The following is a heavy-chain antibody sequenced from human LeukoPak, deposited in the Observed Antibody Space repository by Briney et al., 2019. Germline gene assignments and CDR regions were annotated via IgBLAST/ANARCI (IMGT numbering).Heavy chain of an antibody. Sequence: PSETLSLTCTVSGGSISSYYWSWIRQPAGKGLEWIGRIYTSGSTNYNPSLKSRDTMSVDTSKNQFSLKLSSVTAADTAVYYCASGSYYSAFDIWGQGTMVTASS. J-gene: IGHJ3*02. CDR2: IYTSGST. D-gene: IGHD1-26*01. V-gene: IGHV4-4*07. CDR3: ASGSYYSAFDI. CDR1: GGSISSYY.